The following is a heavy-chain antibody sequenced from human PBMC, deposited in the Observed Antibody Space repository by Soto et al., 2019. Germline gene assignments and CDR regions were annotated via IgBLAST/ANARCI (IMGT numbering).Heavy chain of an antibody. V-gene: IGHV3-7*03. J-gene: IGHJ4*02. CDR2: IKQDGSEK. Sequence: GGSLRLSCAASGFTFSRYWMSWVRQAPRKGLEWVANIKQDGSEKYYVDSVKGRFTISRDNAKNSVYLQMNSLRAEDTAVYYCASAFEGSYGYGPFEYWGQGTLVTVSS. D-gene: IGHD5-18*01. CDR3: ASAFEGSYGYGPFEY. CDR1: GFTFSRYW.